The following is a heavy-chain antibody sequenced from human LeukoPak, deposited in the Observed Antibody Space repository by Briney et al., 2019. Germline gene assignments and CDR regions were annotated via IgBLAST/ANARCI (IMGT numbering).Heavy chain of an antibody. CDR1: GFTFINHA. CDR2: ISGNGGST. Sequence: GGSLRLSCAASGFTFINHAMQWVRQAPGKGLEYVSAISGNGGSTYYANSVKGRFTISRDNSKNTVYLQMGSLRPEDMAVHYCARAGVVRYVAWLINYYMDVWGEGTTVTVSS. V-gene: IGHV3-64*01. D-gene: IGHD3-9*01. CDR3: ARAGVVRYVAWLINYYMDV. J-gene: IGHJ6*03.